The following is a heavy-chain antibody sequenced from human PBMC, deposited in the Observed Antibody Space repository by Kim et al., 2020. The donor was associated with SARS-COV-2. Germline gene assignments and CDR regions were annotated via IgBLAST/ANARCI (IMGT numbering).Heavy chain of an antibody. D-gene: IGHD6-19*01. CDR2: IRWDGGST. V-gene: IGHV3-43*01. CDR3: AKDCRDVAGKRVTFATASYGTDV. CDR1: GFTFDDYT. Sequence: GGSLRLSCAASGFTFDDYTMHWVRQAPGKGLEWVSLIRWDGGSTYYADSVKGRFTISRDNSNNSLYLQMNSLRTEDTALYYFAKDCRDVAGKRVTFATASYGTDVWGQGTTLTVYS. J-gene: IGHJ6*02.